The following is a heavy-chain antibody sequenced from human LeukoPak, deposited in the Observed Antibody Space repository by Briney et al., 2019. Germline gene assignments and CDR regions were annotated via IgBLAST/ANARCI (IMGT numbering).Heavy chain of an antibody. D-gene: IGHD2-15*01. CDR3: ARLEDTEATPGATHFDY. CDR1: GYSFSTYW. J-gene: IGHJ4*02. V-gene: IGHV5-51*01. Sequence: KNGESLKISCKGSGYSFSTYWIAWVRQMPGKGLEWMGIIYPGDSDTRYSPSFQGQVTISADKSITTAYLHWNSLKSSDTAIYYCARLEDTEATPGATHFDYWGQGTLVTVSS. CDR2: IYPGDSDT.